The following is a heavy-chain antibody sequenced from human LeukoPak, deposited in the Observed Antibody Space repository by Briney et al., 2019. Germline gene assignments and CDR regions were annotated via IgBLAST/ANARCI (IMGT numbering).Heavy chain of an antibody. J-gene: IGHJ5*02. CDR3: ARDRAANQDWVEFDP. D-gene: IGHD3/OR15-3a*01. Sequence: GGSLRLSCAVSGFRVCDYYMSWVRQAPGEGLEWVGLIRDSGEAFYADFARGRFAISRDESGNTLYLQMNSLRAEDTAVYFCARDRAANQDWVEFDPWGQGTPVIVSS. V-gene: IGHV3-66*03. CDR1: GFRVCDYY. CDR2: IRDSGEA.